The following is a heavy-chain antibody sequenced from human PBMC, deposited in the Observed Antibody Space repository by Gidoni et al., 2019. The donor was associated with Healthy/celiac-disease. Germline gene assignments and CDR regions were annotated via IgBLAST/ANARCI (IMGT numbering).Heavy chain of an antibody. V-gene: IGHV4-4*02. CDR2: IYHSGST. Sequence: GSISSSNWWSWVRQPPGKGLEWIGEIYHSGSTNYNPSLKSRVTISVDKSKNQFSLKLSSVTAADTAVYYCARDRVHSGSYNPGDAFDIWGQGTMVTVSS. CDR3: ARDRVHSGSYNPGDAFDI. CDR1: GSISSSNW. D-gene: IGHD1-26*01. J-gene: IGHJ3*02.